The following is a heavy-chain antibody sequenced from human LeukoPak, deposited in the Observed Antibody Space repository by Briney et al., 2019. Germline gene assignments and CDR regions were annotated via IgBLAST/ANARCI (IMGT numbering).Heavy chain of an antibody. Sequence: PSGALSLPCTVSGGSIISSSYYWGWIRQPPGKGLEWIGIIYYSGSTYYNPSLKSRVTISVDTSKNQFSLKVSSVTAADTAVYYCAREADHGYGDYGDWFDPWGQGTLVTVSS. CDR3: AREADHGYGDYGDWFDP. CDR2: IYYSGST. CDR1: GGSIISSSYY. V-gene: IGHV4-39*07. J-gene: IGHJ5*02. D-gene: IGHD4-17*01.